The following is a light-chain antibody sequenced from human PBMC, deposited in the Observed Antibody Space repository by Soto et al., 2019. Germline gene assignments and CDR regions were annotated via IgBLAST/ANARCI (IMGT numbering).Light chain of an antibody. CDR2: EVS. V-gene: IGLV2-14*01. Sequence: QSALTQPASESGSPGQSITISCTGTSRDVGGYNYVSWYQQHPGKAPKLMIYEVSNRPSGVSNRFSGSKSGNTASLTISGLQAEDEADYYCSSYTSSSTLVVFGGGTKVTVL. CDR3: SSYTSSSTLVV. CDR1: SRDVGGYNY. J-gene: IGLJ2*01.